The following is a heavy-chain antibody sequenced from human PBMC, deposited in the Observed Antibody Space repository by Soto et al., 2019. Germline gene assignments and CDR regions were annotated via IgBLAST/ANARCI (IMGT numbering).Heavy chain of an antibody. CDR3: ARLRQLAFYYYGMDV. CDR2: IDPSDSYT. V-gene: IGHV5-10-1*01. J-gene: IGHJ6*02. D-gene: IGHD6-6*01. Sequence: GESLKISCKGSGYSFTSYWISWVRQMPGKGLEWMGRIDPSDSYTNYSPSFQGHVTISADKSISTAYLQWSSLKASDTAMYYCARLRQLAFYYYGMDVLGQGTTVTVSS. CDR1: GYSFTSYW.